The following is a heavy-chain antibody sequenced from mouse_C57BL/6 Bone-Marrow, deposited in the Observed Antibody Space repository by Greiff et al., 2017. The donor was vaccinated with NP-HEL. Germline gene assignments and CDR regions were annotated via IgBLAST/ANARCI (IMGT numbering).Heavy chain of an antibody. CDR2: ISSGGSYT. D-gene: IGHD4-1*01. Sequence: EVKVVESGGDLVKPGGSLKLSCAASGFTFSSYGMSWVRQTPDKRLEWVATISSGGSYTYYPDSVKGRFTISRDNAKNTLYLQMSSLKSEDTAMYYCARHLTGAWCAYWGQGTLVTVSA. CDR1: GFTFSSYG. J-gene: IGHJ3*01. V-gene: IGHV5-6*01. CDR3: ARHLTGAWCAY.